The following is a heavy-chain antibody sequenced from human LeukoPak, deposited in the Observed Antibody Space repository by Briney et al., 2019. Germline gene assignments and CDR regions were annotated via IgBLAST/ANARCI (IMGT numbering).Heavy chain of an antibody. Sequence: PGGSLRLSCAASGFTFSNYWMSWVRQAPGKGLERVANIKQDGSEKYYVDSVKGRFTISRDNAKSSLFLQMNSLRAEDTAVYYCARDSSPGYYDYVWGTYPRYWGQGTLVTVSS. CDR3: ARDSSPGYYDYVWGTYPRY. D-gene: IGHD3-16*02. V-gene: IGHV3-7*05. CDR1: GFTFSNYW. J-gene: IGHJ4*02. CDR2: IKQDGSEK.